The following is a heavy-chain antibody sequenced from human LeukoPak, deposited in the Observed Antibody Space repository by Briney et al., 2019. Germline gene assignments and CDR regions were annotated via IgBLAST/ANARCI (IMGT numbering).Heavy chain of an antibody. CDR2: INHSGST. CDR1: GGSFSGYY. D-gene: IGHD3-3*01. V-gene: IGHV4-34*01. CDR3: ARGRAGSTIFGVVMYVFDY. Sequence: PSETLSLTCAVYGGSFSGYYWSWIRQPPGKGLEWIGEINHSGSTNYKPSLKSRATISVDTSKNQFSLKLSSVTAADTAVYYCARGRAGSTIFGVVMYVFDYWGQGTLVTVSS. J-gene: IGHJ4*02.